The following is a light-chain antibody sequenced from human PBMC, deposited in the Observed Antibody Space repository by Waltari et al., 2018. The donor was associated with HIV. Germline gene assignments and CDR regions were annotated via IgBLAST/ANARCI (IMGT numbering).Light chain of an antibody. J-gene: IGLJ2*01. Sequence: QSLLTPPPSVSGAPGQRVTIPCTGSSSNIGAGYDVHWYQQLPGTAPKLLIYGNSNRPSGVPDRFSGSKSDTSASLAITGLRAEDEADYYCQSYDSSLSGDVVFGGGTSLTVL. CDR2: GNS. CDR1: SSNIGAGYD. V-gene: IGLV1-40*01. CDR3: QSYDSSLSGDVV.